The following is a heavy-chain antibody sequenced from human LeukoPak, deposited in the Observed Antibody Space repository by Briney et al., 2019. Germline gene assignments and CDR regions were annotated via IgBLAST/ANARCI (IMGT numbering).Heavy chain of an antibody. CDR2: ISASGSST. CDR3: VRASVS. Sequence: GGSLRLSCAASGFTFSSSSMSWVRQAPGKGLEWVSRISASGSSTYYADSVKDRFTISRDNSNKTLYLQMHSLRAEDTAQYYCVRASVSWGEGILVAVSS. V-gene: IGHV3-23*01. CDR1: GFTFSSSS. D-gene: IGHD5/OR15-5a*01. J-gene: IGHJ5*02.